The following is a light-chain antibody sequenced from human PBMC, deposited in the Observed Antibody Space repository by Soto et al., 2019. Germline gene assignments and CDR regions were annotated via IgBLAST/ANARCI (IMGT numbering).Light chain of an antibody. CDR3: QRYDTSPT. Sequence: EIVLTQSPGTLSVSAGERATLSCRASQSVSNNSLAWYQQKPGQVPTVLLYGASNRATGIPDRFSGSGSGTDFTLTISRLEPEDFAVYYCQRYDTSPTFGQGTRVEIK. CDR2: GAS. J-gene: IGKJ1*01. V-gene: IGKV3-20*01. CDR1: QSVSNNS.